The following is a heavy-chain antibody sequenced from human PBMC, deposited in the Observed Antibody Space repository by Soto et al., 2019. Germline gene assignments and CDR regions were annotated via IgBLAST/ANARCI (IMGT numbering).Heavy chain of an antibody. Sequence: EVQLWESGGGLVQPGGSLRLSCAVSGFTFSSHVMSWGRQAPGKGLEWVSAISGTGGTYYADSVKGRFTISRDNSKNALYLQMNNLRDEDTAVYYCAKDRRGAYCSGGICYSPDYWGQGTLVIVSS. V-gene: IGHV3-23*01. CDR2: ISGTGGT. D-gene: IGHD2-15*01. CDR3: AKDRRGAYCSGGICYSPDY. CDR1: GFTFSSHV. J-gene: IGHJ4*02.